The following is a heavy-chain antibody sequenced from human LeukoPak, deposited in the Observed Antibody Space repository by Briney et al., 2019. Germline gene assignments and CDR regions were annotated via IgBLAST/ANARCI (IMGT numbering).Heavy chain of an antibody. CDR2: IYDSGST. CDR3: ASDQYDSSGYYLY. Sequence: SETLSLTCTVSGGSIRSSYYYWGWIRQPPGKGLEWIGSIYDSGSTYYNPSLKSRVTISVDTSKNQFSLKLNSVTAADTAVYYCASDQYDSSGYYLYWGQGTLVTVSS. J-gene: IGHJ4*02. D-gene: IGHD3-22*01. CDR1: GGSIRSSYYY. V-gene: IGHV4-39*01.